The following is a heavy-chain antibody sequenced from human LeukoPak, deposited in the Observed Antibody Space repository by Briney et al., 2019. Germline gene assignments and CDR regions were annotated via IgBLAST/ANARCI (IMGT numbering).Heavy chain of an antibody. Sequence: GESLKISCKGSGYSFTSYWIGWVRQAPGKGLEWVSTIGGAAGSTNFADSVRGRFTISRDNSNNTLFLHMTNLRAEDTAVYYCARDRDIILIGHGMDVWGQGTTVTVSS. CDR3: ARDRDIILIGHGMDV. CDR1: GYSFTSYW. CDR2: IGGAAGST. D-gene: IGHD3/OR15-3a*01. J-gene: IGHJ6*02. V-gene: IGHV3-23*01.